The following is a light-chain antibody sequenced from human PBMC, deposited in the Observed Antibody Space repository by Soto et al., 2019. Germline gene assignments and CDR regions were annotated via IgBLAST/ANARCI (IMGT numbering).Light chain of an antibody. CDR3: QHYYLYPWT. CDR2: KAS. J-gene: IGKJ1*01. CDR1: QSITTL. V-gene: IGKV1-5*03. Sequence: DIQMTQSPSTLSASVGDRVAITCRASQSITTLLAWYQQKPVKAPKLLIYKASSLQSGVPSRFICSGSGTEFTLTISSLQPDDFETDYWQHYYLYPWTFGQGTKVEIK.